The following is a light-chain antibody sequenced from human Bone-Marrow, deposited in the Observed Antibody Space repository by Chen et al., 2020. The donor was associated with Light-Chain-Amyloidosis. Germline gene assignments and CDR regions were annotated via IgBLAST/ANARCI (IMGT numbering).Light chain of an antibody. CDR2: EVT. CDR1: SSDVGGDNH. J-gene: IGLJ1*01. Sequence: QSALTQPASVSGSPGQSITISCTGTSSDVGGDNHVSWYQQHPDKAPKLMIYEVTNRPSWVPDRFSGSKSDNPASLTISGLQTADEADYFCSSYTITNTLVFGSGTRVTVL. CDR3: SSYTITNTLV. V-gene: IGLV2-14*01.